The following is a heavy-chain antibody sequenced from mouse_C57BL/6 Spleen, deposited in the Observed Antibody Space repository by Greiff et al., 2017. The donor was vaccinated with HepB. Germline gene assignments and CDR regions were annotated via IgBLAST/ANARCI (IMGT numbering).Heavy chain of an antibody. CDR3: AGGGYDYDEVSFDY. J-gene: IGHJ2*01. D-gene: IGHD2-4*01. CDR2: INPSNGGT. V-gene: IGHV1-53*01. Sequence: QVQLQQPGTELVKPGASVKLSCKASGYTFTSYWMHWVKQRPGQGIEWIGNINPSNGGTNYNEKFKSKATLTVDKSSSTAYMQLSSLTSEDSAVYYCAGGGYDYDEVSFDYWGQGTTLTVSS. CDR1: GYTFTSYW.